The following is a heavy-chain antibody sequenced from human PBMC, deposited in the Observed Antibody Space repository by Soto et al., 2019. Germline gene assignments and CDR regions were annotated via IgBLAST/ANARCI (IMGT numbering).Heavy chain of an antibody. Sequence: PGGSLRLSCAASGFTFSSYWMHWVRQAPGKGLVWVSRINSDGSSTSYADSVKGRFTISRDNAKNTLYLQMNSLRAEDTAVYYCARGRTYYDILTGYPRGYYFDYWGQGTLVTVSS. CDR3: ARGRTYYDILTGYPRGYYFDY. CDR1: GFTFSSYW. V-gene: IGHV3-74*01. J-gene: IGHJ4*02. D-gene: IGHD3-9*01. CDR2: INSDGSST.